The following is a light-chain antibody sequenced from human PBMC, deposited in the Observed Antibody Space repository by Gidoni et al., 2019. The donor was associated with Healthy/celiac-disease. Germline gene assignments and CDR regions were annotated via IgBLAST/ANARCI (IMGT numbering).Light chain of an antibody. V-gene: IGKV3-20*01. CDR2: GAA. J-gene: IGKJ1*01. CDR1: QSDSSSY. CDR3: HQYGSSPRT. Sequence: EIVLMQSPGTLSLSPGERATLACRASQSDSSSYLAWYQQKPGQATRLLIYGAASRATGITDRFSGSGAETDFTLTISRLEPEDYAVYFCHQYGSSPRTFGQGTKVENK.